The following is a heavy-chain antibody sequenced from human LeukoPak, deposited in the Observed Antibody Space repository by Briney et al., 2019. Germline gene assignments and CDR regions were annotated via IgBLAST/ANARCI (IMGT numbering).Heavy chain of an antibody. D-gene: IGHD5-12*01. Sequence: TLSLTCTVSGGSISSGGYYWSWIRQHPGKGLEWIGYIYYSGSTYYNPSLKSRVTISVDTSKNQFSLKLSSVTAAYTAVYYCARDSRYSGYDRFDYWGQGTLVTVSS. CDR2: IYYSGST. V-gene: IGHV4-31*03. CDR3: ARDSRYSGYDRFDY. CDR1: GGSISSGGYY. J-gene: IGHJ4*02.